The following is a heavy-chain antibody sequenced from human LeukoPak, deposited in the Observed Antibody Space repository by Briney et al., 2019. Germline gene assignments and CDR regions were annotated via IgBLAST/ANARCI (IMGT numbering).Heavy chain of an antibody. J-gene: IGHJ5*02. CDR1: GGSISSSSYY. CDR2: IYYSGST. D-gene: IGHD3-3*01. CDR3: ARYNYDFWSGYSKWFDP. V-gene: IGHV4-39*07. Sequence: SETLSLTCTVSGGSISSSSYYWGWIRQPPGKGLEWIGSIYYSGSTYYNPSLKSRVTISVDTSKNQFSLKLSSVTAADTAVYYCARYNYDFWSGYSKWFDPWGQGTLVTVSS.